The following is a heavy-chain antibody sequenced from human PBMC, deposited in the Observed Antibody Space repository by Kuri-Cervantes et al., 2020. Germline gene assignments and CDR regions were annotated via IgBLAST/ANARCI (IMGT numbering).Heavy chain of an antibody. CDR3: ANSYYDSSPFGY. V-gene: IGHV2-5*02. D-gene: IGHD3-22*01. CDR1: GFSFSSRGVA. J-gene: IGHJ4*02. CDR2: IYWADDK. Sequence: SGPTLVKPTQILTLTCPFSGFSFSSRGVAVGWPRLPPVKPPEWLPLIYWADDKRYNPSLKNRFTVTKDTVKNQVVLTMTNVDPVDTATYYCANSYYDSSPFGYWGQGTLVTVSS.